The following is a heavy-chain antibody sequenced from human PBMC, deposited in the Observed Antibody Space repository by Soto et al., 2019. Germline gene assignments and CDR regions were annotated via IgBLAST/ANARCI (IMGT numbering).Heavy chain of an antibody. CDR2: ISGSGGST. CDR3: AKGRGYCTSTSCYVGSDY. D-gene: IGHD2-2*01. V-gene: IGHV3-23*01. J-gene: IGHJ4*02. Sequence: GGSLRLSCAASGFTFSSYAMSWVRQAPGKGLEWVSAISGSGGSTYYADSVRGRFTISRDNSKNTLYLQMNSLRAEDTAVYYCAKGRGYCTSTSCYVGSDYWGQGTLVTVSS. CDR1: GFTFSSYA.